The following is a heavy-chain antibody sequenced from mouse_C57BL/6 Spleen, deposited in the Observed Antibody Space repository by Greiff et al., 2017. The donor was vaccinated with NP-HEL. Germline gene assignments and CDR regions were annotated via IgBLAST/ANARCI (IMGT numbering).Heavy chain of an antibody. CDR1: GYAFSSSW. D-gene: IGHD4-1*01. J-gene: IGHJ3*01. CDR2: IYPGDGDT. Sequence: QVQLQQSGPELVKPGASVKISCKASGYAFSSSWMNWVKQRPGKGLEWIGRIYPGDGDTNYNGKFKGKATLTADKSSSTAYMQLSSLTSEDSAVYFCARGLLAGTLAYWGQGTLVTVSA. V-gene: IGHV1-82*01. CDR3: ARGLLAGTLAY.